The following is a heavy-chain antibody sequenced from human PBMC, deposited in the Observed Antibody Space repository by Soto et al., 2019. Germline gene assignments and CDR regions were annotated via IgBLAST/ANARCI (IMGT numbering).Heavy chain of an antibody. CDR1: GYTFTSYD. V-gene: IGHV1-8*01. D-gene: IGHD1-26*01. J-gene: IGHJ3*02. CDR3: ARWPGAWGSNDI. Sequence: VKVSCKASGYTFTSYDINWVRQATGQGLEWMGWMNPNGGNTGYAQKFQGRVTMTRNTSISTAYMELSSLRSEDTAVYYCARWPGAWGSNDIWGQGTMVTVSS. CDR2: MNPNGGNT.